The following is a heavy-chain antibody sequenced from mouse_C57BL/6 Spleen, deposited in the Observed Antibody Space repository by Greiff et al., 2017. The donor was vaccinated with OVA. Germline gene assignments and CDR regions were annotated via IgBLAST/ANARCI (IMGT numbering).Heavy chain of an antibody. CDR1: GYTFTSYW. CDR3: ARGYYGSSYFDY. Sequence: VQLQQPGAELVKPGASVKMSCKASGYTFTSYWITWVKQGPGQGLEWIGDIYPGSGSTNYNEKFKSKATLTVDTSSSTAYMQLSSLTSEDSAVYYCARGYYGSSYFDYWGQGTTLTVSS. CDR2: IYPGSGST. V-gene: IGHV1-55*01. J-gene: IGHJ2*01. D-gene: IGHD1-1*01.